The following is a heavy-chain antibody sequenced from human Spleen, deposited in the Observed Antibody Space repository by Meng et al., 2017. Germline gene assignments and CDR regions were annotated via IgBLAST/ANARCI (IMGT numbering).Heavy chain of an antibody. CDR3: ATHGLLLRVRYFYGVDV. D-gene: IGHD2-15*01. CDR1: GYTFTSYG. J-gene: IGHJ6*02. Sequence: ASVKVSCKASGYTFTSYGISWVRHAPGQGLEWMGWISAYNGNTNYAQKLQGRVTMTTDTSTSTAYMELRSLRSDDTAVYYCATHGLLLRVRYFYGVDVWGQGTTVTVSS. V-gene: IGHV1-18*01. CDR2: ISAYNGNT.